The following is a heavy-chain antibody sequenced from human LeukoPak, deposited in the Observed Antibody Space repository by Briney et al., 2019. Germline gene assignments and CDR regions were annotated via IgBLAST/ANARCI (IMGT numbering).Heavy chain of an antibody. CDR1: GVSITGGGYD. CDR3: ARDRRYSFDSSGYQSPTGYYMDV. V-gene: IGHV4-31*03. J-gene: IGHJ6*03. CDR2: IYYSGST. Sequence: SQTLSLTCTVSGVSITGGGYDWSWIRQHPGKGLEWIGYIYYSGSTYYNPSLKSRVTISVDTSKNQFSLKLSSVTAADTAVYYCARDRRYSFDSSGYQSPTGYYMDVWGKGTTVTVSS. D-gene: IGHD3-22*01.